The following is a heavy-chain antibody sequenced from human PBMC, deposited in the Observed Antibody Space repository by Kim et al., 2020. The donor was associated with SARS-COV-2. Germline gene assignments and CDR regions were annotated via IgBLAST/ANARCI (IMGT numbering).Heavy chain of an antibody. D-gene: IGHD3-3*01. CDR3: ARGLRFLEWTNYYYYGMDV. CDR2: INHSGST. Sequence: SETLSLTCAVYGGSFSGYYWSWIRQPPGKGLEWIGEINHSGSTKYNPSLKSRVTISVDTSKNQFSLKLSSVTAADTAVYYCARGLRFLEWTNYYYYGMDVWGQGTTVTVSS. J-gene: IGHJ6*02. CDR1: GGSFSGYY. V-gene: IGHV4-34*01.